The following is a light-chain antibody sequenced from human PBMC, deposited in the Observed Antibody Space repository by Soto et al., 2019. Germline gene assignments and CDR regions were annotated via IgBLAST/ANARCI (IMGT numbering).Light chain of an antibody. J-gene: IGLJ2*01. CDR3: SSYTSSIL. V-gene: IGLV2-14*01. CDR1: SSDVGGYNY. Sequence: QSALTQPASVSGSPGQSITISCTGTSSDVGGYNYVSWYQQHPGKAPQLMIYDVSNRPSGVSNRFSGSKSGNTASLTISGLQAGDEADYYCSSYTSSILFGGGTKLTVL. CDR2: DVS.